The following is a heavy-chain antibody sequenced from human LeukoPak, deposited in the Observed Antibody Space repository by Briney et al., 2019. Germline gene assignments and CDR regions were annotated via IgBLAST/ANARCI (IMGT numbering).Heavy chain of an antibody. CDR3: ARGRSGVAAAGINGWFDP. V-gene: IGHV4-30-4*08. Sequence: SETLSLTCTVSGGSISSGDYYWSWIRQPPGKGLEWIVYIYYSGSTYYNPSLKSRVTISVDTSKNQFSLKLSSVTAADTAVYYCARGRSGVAAAGINGWFDPWGQGTLVTVSS. CDR2: IYYSGST. J-gene: IGHJ5*02. CDR1: GGSISSGDYY. D-gene: IGHD6-13*01.